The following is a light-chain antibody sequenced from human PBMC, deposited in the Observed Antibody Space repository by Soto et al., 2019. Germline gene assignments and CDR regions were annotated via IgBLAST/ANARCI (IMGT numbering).Light chain of an antibody. CDR1: SSDIGVYNY. J-gene: IGLJ1*01. Sequence: QSALTQPASVSGSPGQSITISCTGTSSDIGVYNYVSWYQQHPGKAPQLIMYHVTSRHSGISGRFSGSKSCNTASLTIYGLQAEDEAAYYCVSYTSSNTYVFGTGTKVTGL. V-gene: IGLV2-14*01. CDR3: VSYTSSNTYV. CDR2: HVT.